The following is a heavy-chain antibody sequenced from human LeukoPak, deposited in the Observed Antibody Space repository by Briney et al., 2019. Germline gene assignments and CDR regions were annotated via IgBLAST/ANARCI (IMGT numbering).Heavy chain of an antibody. V-gene: IGHV1-2*02. CDR1: GYTFTNYA. D-gene: IGHD2-21*02. Sequence: PGASVKVSCKASGYTFTNYAMNWVRQAPGQGLEWMGWINPNSGGTNYAQKFQGRVTMTRDTSISTAYMELSSLRSEDTAVYYCAREGPEGDCGGDCYVRRGYWFDPWGQGTLVTVSS. J-gene: IGHJ5*02. CDR2: INPNSGGT. CDR3: AREGPEGDCGGDCYVRRGYWFDP.